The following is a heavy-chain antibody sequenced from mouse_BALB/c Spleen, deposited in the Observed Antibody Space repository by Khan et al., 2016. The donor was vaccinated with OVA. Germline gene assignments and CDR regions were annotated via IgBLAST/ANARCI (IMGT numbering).Heavy chain of an antibody. D-gene: IGHD1-1*01. CDR1: GFSLSSSALG. Sequence: QVQLKESGPGILQPSQTLSLTCSFSGFSLSSSALGVSWIRQPSGKGLEWLAHIYWDDDKRYNPSLKSRLTISKDTSRNQVFLKINSVDTAETATYYCARRAYYHGIVYFDYWGQGTTLTVSS. CDR2: IYWDDDK. CDR3: ARRAYYHGIVYFDY. V-gene: IGHV8-12*01. J-gene: IGHJ2*01.